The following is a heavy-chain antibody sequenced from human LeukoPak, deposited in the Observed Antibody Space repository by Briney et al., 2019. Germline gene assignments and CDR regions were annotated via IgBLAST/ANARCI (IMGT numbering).Heavy chain of an antibody. V-gene: IGHV4-59*12. CDR2: IYYSGST. Sequence: PSETLSLTCTVSGGSISSYYWSWIRQPPGKGLEWIGYIYYSGSTNYNPSLKSRVTISVDTSKNQFSLKLSSVTAADTAVYYCARDWHSGGWLYYYYGMDVWGQGTTVTVSS. CDR3: ARDWHSGGWLYYYYGMDV. CDR1: GGSISSYY. J-gene: IGHJ6*02. D-gene: IGHD6-19*01.